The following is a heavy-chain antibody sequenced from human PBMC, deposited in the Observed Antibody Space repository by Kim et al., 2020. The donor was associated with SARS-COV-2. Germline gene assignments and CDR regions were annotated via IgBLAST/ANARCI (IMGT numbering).Heavy chain of an antibody. CDR2: ISYDGSNK. CDR3: ARGQYYYDSSGSAFDY. V-gene: IGHV3-30-3*01. D-gene: IGHD3-22*01. J-gene: IGHJ4*01. CDR1: GFTFSSYA. Sequence: GGSLRLSCAASGFTFSSYAMHWVRQAPGKGLEWVAVISYDGSNKYYADSVKGRFTISRDNSKNTLYLQMNSLRAEDTAVYYCARGQYYYDSSGSAFDYWG.